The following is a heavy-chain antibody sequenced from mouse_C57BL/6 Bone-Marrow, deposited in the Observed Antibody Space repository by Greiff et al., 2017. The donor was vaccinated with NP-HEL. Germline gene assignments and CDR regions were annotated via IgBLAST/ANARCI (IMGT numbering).Heavy chain of an antibody. D-gene: IGHD2-5*01. J-gene: IGHJ2*01. CDR1: GFNITDDY. CDR3: TTYSNPYYFDY. CDR2: IDPENGDT. Sequence: VQLQQSGAELVRPGASVKLSCTASGFNITDDYMHWVKQRPEQGLEWIGWIDPENGDTEYASKFQGKATITADTSSNTAYLQLSSLTSEDTAVYYCTTYSNPYYFDYWGQGTTLTVSS. V-gene: IGHV14-4*01.